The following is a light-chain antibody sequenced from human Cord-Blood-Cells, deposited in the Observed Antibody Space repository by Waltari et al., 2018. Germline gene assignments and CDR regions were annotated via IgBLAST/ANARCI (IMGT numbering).Light chain of an antibody. V-gene: IGKV3-15*01. CDR3: QQYNNWPGT. CDR1: QSVSSN. Sequence: LVMTQSRATLSVSPGERATLSCRASQSVSSNLAWYQQKPGQAPRLLIYGASTRATGIPARFSGSGSGTEFTLTISSLQSEDFAVYYCQQYNNWPGTFGQGTKLEIK. J-gene: IGKJ2*01. CDR2: GAS.